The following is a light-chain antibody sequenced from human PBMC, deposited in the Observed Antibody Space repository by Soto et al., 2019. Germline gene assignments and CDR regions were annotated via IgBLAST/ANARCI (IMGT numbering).Light chain of an antibody. J-gene: IGLJ1*01. Sequence: HSALTQPASVSGSPGQSITISCTGTSSDVGGYNYVSWYQQHPGKAPKLMIYEVSNRPSGVSNRFSGSKSGNTASLTISGLQAEDEADYYCSSYTSSSTFPRGFGTGTKVTVL. V-gene: IGLV2-14*01. CDR3: SSYTSSSTFPRG. CDR1: SSDVGGYNY. CDR2: EVS.